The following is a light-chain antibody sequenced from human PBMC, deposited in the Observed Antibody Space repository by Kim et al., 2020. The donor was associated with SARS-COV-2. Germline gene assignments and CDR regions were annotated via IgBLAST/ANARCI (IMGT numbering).Light chain of an antibody. CDR3: QQFDKWPPVT. CDR2: GAS. J-gene: IGKJ4*01. CDR1: QSISYN. V-gene: IGKV3-15*01. Sequence: EIVMTQSPATLSVSPGETATISCRASQSISYNLAWYQQKPGQAPRLLIYGASTRATGVPGRFSGSGSGTDFTLTISGLQSEDFAVYYCQQFDKWPPVTFGGGTKVDIK.